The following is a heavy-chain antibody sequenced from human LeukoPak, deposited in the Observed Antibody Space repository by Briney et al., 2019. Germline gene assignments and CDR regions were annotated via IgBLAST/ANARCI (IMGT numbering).Heavy chain of an antibody. Sequence: GGSLRLSCAASGFTFSSYGMHWVRQAPGKGLEWVAFIRYDGSNKYYADSVKGRFTISRDNAKNSLYLQMNSLRAEDMALYYCTKTARSGWTFDSWGQGTLVTVSS. CDR3: TKTARSGWTFDS. V-gene: IGHV3-30*02. J-gene: IGHJ4*02. CDR1: GFTFSSYG. D-gene: IGHD3-22*01. CDR2: IRYDGSNK.